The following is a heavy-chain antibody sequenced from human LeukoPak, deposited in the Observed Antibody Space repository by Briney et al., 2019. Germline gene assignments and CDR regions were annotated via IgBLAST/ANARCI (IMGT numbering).Heavy chain of an antibody. CDR1: GFTFSSYS. V-gene: IGHV3-21*01. CDR2: ISSSSSYI. D-gene: IGHD5-12*01. Sequence: PGGSLRLSCAASGFTFSSYSMNWVRQAPGKGLEWVSSISSSSSYIYYADSVKGRFTISRDNAKNSLYLQMNSLRAEDTAVYYCAREGHGGYADFDYWGQGTLVTVSS. J-gene: IGHJ4*02. CDR3: AREGHGGYADFDY.